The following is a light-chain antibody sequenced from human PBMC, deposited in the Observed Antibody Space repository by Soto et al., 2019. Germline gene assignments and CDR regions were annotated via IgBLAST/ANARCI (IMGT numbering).Light chain of an antibody. V-gene: IGLV1-40*01. CDR1: SSNIGAGYD. CDR2: GNS. Sequence: VLTPPPSVSGAPGQKVTISCTLISSNIGAGYDVNWYQQLPGTAPKFLIYGNSNRPSGVPDRFSGSKSGTSASLAITGLQAEDEADYYCQSYDSSLSGYVFGTGTKVTVL. J-gene: IGLJ1*01. CDR3: QSYDSSLSGYV.